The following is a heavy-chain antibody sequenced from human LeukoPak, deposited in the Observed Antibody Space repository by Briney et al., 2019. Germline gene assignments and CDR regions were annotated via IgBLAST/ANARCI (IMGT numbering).Heavy chain of an antibody. D-gene: IGHD3-22*01. Sequence: ASVKVSCKASGYTFTSYDINWVRQATGQGLEWMGWMNPNSGNTGYALKFQGRVTMTRNTSISTAYMELSSLRSEDTAVYYCARGLYYYDSSGYYYSYFDYWGQGTLVTVSS. CDR3: ARGLYYYDSSGYYYSYFDY. CDR2: MNPNSGNT. CDR1: GYTFTSYD. J-gene: IGHJ4*02. V-gene: IGHV1-8*01.